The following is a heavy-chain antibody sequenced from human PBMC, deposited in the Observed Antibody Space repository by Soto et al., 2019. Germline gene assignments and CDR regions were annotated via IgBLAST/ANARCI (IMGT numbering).Heavy chain of an antibody. CDR2: INPNSGAT. CDR1: GYTFTGYF. J-gene: IGHJ5*02. V-gene: IGHV1-2*02. Sequence: QVQLVQSGTEVKKPGASVKVSCKASGYTFTGYFMHWVRQAPGQGLEWMGWINPNSGATKYAQKFQGRVNLGRDKAIRTAYMELGGLGSGGPAGYLLSGGGGTILAPLPWGQGTLVTVSS. D-gene: IGHD3-10*01. CDR3: SGGGGTILAPLP.